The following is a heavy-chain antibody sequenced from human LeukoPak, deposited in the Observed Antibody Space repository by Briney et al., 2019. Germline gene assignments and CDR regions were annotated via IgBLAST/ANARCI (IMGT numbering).Heavy chain of an antibody. CDR2: IIPIFGTA. CDR1: GGTFSSYA. Sequence: SVKVPCKASGGTFSSYAISWVRQAPGQGLEWMGGIIPIFGTANYAQKFQGRVTITADESTSTAYMELSSLRSEDTAVYYCARGDWNAREYYFDYWGQGTLVTVSS. CDR3: ARGDWNAREYYFDY. J-gene: IGHJ4*02. V-gene: IGHV1-69*13. D-gene: IGHD1-1*01.